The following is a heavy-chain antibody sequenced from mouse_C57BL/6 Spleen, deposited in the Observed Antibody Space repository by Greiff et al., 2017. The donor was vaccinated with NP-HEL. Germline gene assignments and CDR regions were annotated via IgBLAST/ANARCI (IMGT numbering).Heavy chain of an antibody. V-gene: IGHV5-6*01. J-gene: IGHJ2*01. CDR2: ISSGGSYT. Sequence: EVMLVESGGDLVKPGGSLKLSCAASGFTFSSYGMSWVRQTPDKRLEWVATISSGGSYTYYPDSVKGRFTISRDNAKNTLYLQMSSLKSEDTAMYYCARQGITTVVVPYFDYWGQGTTLTVSS. CDR1: GFTFSSYG. D-gene: IGHD1-1*01. CDR3: ARQGITTVVVPYFDY.